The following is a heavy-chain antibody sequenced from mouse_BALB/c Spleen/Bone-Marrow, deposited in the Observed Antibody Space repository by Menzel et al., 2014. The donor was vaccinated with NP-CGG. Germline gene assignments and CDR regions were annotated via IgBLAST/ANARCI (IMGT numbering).Heavy chain of an antibody. Sequence: VKLQESGAELVRPGASVKLSCKASGYTFTSYWINWVKQRPGQGLEWIGNIYPSDSYTNYNQKFKDKATLTVDKSSSTAYMQLSSLTSEDSAVYYCTRPGGWYFDVWGAGTTVTVSS. CDR1: GYTFTSYW. J-gene: IGHJ1*01. CDR2: IYPSDSYT. V-gene: IGHV1-69*02. CDR3: TRPGGWYFDV.